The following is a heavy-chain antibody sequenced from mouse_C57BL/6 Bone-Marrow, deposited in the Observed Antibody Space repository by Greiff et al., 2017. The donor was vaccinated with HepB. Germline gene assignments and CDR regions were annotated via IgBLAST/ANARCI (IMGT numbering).Heavy chain of an antibody. Sequence: QVHVKQPGAELVRPGSSVKLSCKASGYTFTSYWMHWVKQRPIQGLEWIGNIDPSDSETHYNQKFKDKATLTVDKSSSTAYMQLSSLTSEDSAVYYCAREGGDGYYDAMDYWGQGTSVTVSS. CDR2: IDPSDSET. CDR1: GYTFTSYW. CDR3: AREGGDGYYDAMDY. D-gene: IGHD2-3*01. J-gene: IGHJ4*01. V-gene: IGHV1-52*01.